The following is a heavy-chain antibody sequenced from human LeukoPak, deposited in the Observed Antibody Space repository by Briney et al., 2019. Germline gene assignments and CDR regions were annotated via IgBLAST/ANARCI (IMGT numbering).Heavy chain of an antibody. Sequence: TSVTVSFKASGFTSTTSTMQWVRQARGQRLEWIGWIVVGSGDTNYAEKFQERVTIARDMSTSTVYMELSSLRSDDTAVYYCAADQPRYPDAFDIWGQGTMVTVSS. D-gene: IGHD1-1*01. J-gene: IGHJ3*02. CDR3: AADQPRYPDAFDI. CDR2: IVVGSGDT. CDR1: GFTSTTST. V-gene: IGHV1-58*02.